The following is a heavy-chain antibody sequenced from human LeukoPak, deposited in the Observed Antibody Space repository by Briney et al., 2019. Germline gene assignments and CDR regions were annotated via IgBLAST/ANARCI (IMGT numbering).Heavy chain of an antibody. Sequence: GGSLRLSCAASGFTFDDYAIHWVRQAPGQGLEWVSLISWDGGSTYYADSVKGRFTISRDNSKNSLYLQMNSLRSEDTALYYCAKDWGPYWSRPSCYGTDYWGQGTLVTVSS. CDR3: AKDWGPYWSRPSCYGTDY. CDR2: ISWDGGST. V-gene: IGHV3-43D*03. D-gene: IGHD2-2*01. J-gene: IGHJ4*02. CDR1: GFTFDDYA.